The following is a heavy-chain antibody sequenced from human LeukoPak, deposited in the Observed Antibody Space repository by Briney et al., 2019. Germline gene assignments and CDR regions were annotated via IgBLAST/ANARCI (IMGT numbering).Heavy chain of an antibody. CDR2: ISWNSGSI. V-gene: IGHV3-9*01. CDR3: AKAHSIAVADPYYYYYGMDV. Sequence: PGGSLRLSCAASGFTFDDYAMHWVRQAPGKGLEWVSGISWNSGSIGYADSVKGRFTISRDNAKNSLYLQMNSLRAEDTALYYCAKAHSIAVADPYYYYYGMDVWGQGTTVTVSS. D-gene: IGHD6-19*01. CDR1: GFTFDDYA. J-gene: IGHJ6*02.